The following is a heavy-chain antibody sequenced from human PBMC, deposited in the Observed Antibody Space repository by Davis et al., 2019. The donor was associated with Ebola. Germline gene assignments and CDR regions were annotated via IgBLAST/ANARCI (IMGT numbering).Heavy chain of an antibody. J-gene: IGHJ4*02. V-gene: IGHV5-51*01. CDR3: ARHRRAVGYFDY. CDR2: IHPGNSDA. D-gene: IGHD4-23*01. Sequence: GESLKISCKISGYTFTDHWIAWVRQMPGKGLEWMGIIHPGNSDARYSPSFQGQVTISADKSISTAYLQWSSLKVSDTAMYYCARHRRAVGYFDYWGQGTLVTVSS. CDR1: GYTFTDHW.